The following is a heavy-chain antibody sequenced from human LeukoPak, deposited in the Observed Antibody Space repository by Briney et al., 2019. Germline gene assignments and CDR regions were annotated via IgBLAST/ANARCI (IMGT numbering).Heavy chain of an antibody. CDR1: GFTLSAYS. CDR3: ARGKNSVPTANYDY. CDR2: ISSSSSYI. J-gene: IGHJ4*02. Sequence: GGSLRLSCAASGFTLSAYSMNWVRQAPGKGLEWVSSISSSSSYIYYADSVKGRFTISRDNAKNSLHLQMDSLKAEDTAVYYCARGKNSVPTANYDYWGQGTLVTVSS. V-gene: IGHV3-21*01. D-gene: IGHD2-2*01.